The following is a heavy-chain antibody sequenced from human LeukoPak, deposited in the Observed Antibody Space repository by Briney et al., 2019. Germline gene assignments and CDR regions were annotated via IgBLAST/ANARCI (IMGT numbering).Heavy chain of an antibody. Sequence: GGSLRLSCAASGFPFSSYWMHWVRQVPGKGLLWVSRINSDGSATIYADSVRGRFTISRDNAKNTLYLQMSGLRVEDTAVYHCASDSPYYGMDVWGQGTSVTVSS. J-gene: IGHJ6*02. V-gene: IGHV3-74*01. CDR3: ASDSPYYGMDV. CDR1: GFPFSSYW. CDR2: INSDGSAT.